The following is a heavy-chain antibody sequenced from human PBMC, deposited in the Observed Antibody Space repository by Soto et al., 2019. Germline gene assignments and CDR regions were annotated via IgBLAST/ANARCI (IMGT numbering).Heavy chain of an antibody. Sequence: QVQLVESGGGVVQPGRSLRLSCAASGFTFSSYGMHWVRQAPCKGLEWVAVIWYDGSNKYYADSVKGRFTISRDNSKNTLYLQMNSLRAEDTAVYYCARDAQLVRTRRRRSNYYYYYMDVWGKGTTVTVSS. D-gene: IGHD6-6*01. CDR1: GFTFSSYG. J-gene: IGHJ6*03. V-gene: IGHV3-33*01. CDR2: IWYDGSNK. CDR3: ARDAQLVRTRRRRSNYYYYYMDV.